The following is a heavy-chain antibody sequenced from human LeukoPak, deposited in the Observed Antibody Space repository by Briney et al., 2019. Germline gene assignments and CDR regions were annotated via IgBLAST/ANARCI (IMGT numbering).Heavy chain of an antibody. CDR2: IYYSGST. Sequence: SETLSLTCTVSGGSIISSSYYWGWIRQPPGKGLEWIGSIYYSGSTYYSPSLKSRVTISVDTSKNQFSLKLSSVTAADTAVYYCARRSSYCSSTSCSVWFDPWGQGNLVTVPS. D-gene: IGHD2-2*01. V-gene: IGHV4-39*01. CDR3: ARRSSYCSSTSCSVWFDP. CDR1: GGSIISSSYY. J-gene: IGHJ5*02.